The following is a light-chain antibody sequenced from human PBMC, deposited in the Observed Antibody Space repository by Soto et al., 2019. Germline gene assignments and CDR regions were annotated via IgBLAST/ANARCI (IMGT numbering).Light chain of an antibody. J-gene: IGLJ1*01. CDR3: AAWDDSLNGYV. V-gene: IGLV1-44*01. CDR2: NNN. CDR1: RSNIGKNS. Sequence: QSVLTQPPSASGTPGQRVTISCSGGRSNIGKNSVSWYQQLPGTAPKLLIYNNNQRPSGVSDRFSGSKSGTSASLAISGLQSEDDADYYCAAWDDSLNGYVLGTGTKLTVL.